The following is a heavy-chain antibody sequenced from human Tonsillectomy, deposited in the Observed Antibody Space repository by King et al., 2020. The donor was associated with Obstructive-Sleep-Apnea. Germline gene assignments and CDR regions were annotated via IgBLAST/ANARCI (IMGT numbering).Heavy chain of an antibody. V-gene: IGHV3-7*03. CDR2: IKQHGSEK. Sequence: VQLVESGGGLVQPGGSLRLSCAASGFTFNSYWITWVRQAPGKGLEWVANIKQHGSEKYYVDSVKGRFTISRDNAKNSLSLQLNSLRVEDTAVYYCARARSSWFIDYWGQGTLVTVSS. J-gene: IGHJ4*02. CDR3: ARARSSWFIDY. CDR1: GFTFNSYW. D-gene: IGHD6-13*01.